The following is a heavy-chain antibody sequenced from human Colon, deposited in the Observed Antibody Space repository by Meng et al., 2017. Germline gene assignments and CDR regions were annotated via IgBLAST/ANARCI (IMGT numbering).Heavy chain of an antibody. CDR2: ISTTGGST. CDR3: VRPYYFDSSGYYYHGVFDY. Sequence: GESLKISCAVSGYTFSSYAMSWVRQAPGKGPEWVSVISTTGGSTYYADSVKGRFTISRDNSKNTLYLQMNSLRVEDTAIYYCVRPYYFDSSGYYYHGVFDYWGQGTLVTGSS. J-gene: IGHJ4*02. D-gene: IGHD3-22*01. CDR1: GYTFSSYA. V-gene: IGHV3-23*01.